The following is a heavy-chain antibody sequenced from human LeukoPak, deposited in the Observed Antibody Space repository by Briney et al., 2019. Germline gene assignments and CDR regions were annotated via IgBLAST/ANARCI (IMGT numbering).Heavy chain of an antibody. J-gene: IGHJ4*02. CDR3: AGGTYALDF. V-gene: IGHV3-33*01. D-gene: IGHD4-17*01. Sequence: GGSLRLSCAASGFTFSSYGMHWVRQAPGKGLESVALIFYDGSHNYYADSVKGRFTISRDNSKNTLYLQMNSLRAEDTAVYYCAGGTYALDFWGQGTLVTVSS. CDR1: GFTFSSYG. CDR2: IFYDGSHN.